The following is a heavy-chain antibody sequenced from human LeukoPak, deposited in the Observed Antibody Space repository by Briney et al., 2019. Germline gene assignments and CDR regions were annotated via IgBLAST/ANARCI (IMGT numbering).Heavy chain of an antibody. CDR3: ARDRTPVTMVRGVTTISHFDY. D-gene: IGHD3-10*01. J-gene: IGHJ4*02. CDR2: ISAYNGNT. CDR1: GYTFTSYG. Sequence: APVKVSCKASGYTFTSYGISWVRQAPGQGLEWMGWISAYNGNTNYAQKLQGRVTMTTDTSMSTAYMELRSLRSDDTAVYYCARDRTPVTMVRGVTTISHFDYWGQGTLVTVSS. V-gene: IGHV1-18*01.